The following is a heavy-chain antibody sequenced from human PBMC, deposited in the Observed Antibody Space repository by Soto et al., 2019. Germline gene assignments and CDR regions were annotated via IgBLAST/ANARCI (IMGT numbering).Heavy chain of an antibody. CDR2: VYYTGST. J-gene: IGHJ4*01. V-gene: IGHV4-61*01. Sequence: SETLSLTCTVSGGSVSNSSHYWTWIRQPPGKGLEWIGYVYYTGSTNYNPSLHSRVTISVDTSKNQFSLTLSSVTAADTAVYFCARGDGFWSGYSYLNYRGPGTPVTVSS. CDR3: ARGDGFWSGYSYLNY. D-gene: IGHD3-3*01. CDR1: GGSVSNSSHY.